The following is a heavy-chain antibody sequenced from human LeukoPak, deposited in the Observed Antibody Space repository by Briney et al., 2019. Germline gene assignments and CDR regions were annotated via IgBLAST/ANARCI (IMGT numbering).Heavy chain of an antibody. J-gene: IGHJ4*02. D-gene: IGHD2-2*01. V-gene: IGHV1-2*06. Sequence: GASVRVSCKTSGYTFTNLDINWLRQAPGQGLEWMGRINPNSGDTNYAQKFQGRVTMTRDTSISTAYMELSRLRSDDTAVYYCARDYCSSTSCLFDYWGQGTLVTVSS. CDR2: INPNSGDT. CDR3: ARDYCSSTSCLFDY. CDR1: GYTFTNLD.